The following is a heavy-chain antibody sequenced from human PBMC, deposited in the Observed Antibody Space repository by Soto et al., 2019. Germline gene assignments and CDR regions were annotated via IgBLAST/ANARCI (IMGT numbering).Heavy chain of an antibody. CDR1: GFTVSSNY. CDR2: IYSGGST. Sequence: PGGSLRLSCAASGFTVSSNYMSWVRQAPGKGLEWVSVIYSGGSTYYADSVKGRFTISRDNSKNTLYLQMNSLRAEDTAVYYCARVPSSSYHYFDYWGQGTLVTVSS. CDR3: ARVPSSSYHYFDY. D-gene: IGHD6-13*01. J-gene: IGHJ4*02. V-gene: IGHV3-66*01.